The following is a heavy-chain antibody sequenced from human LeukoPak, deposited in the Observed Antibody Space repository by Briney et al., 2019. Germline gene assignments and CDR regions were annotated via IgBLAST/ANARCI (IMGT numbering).Heavy chain of an antibody. Sequence: SETLSLTCTVSGGSITSNNWSWIRQPPGKGLEWIGFIYYSGSTNYNPSLKGRLTISLDTSQNQFSLKLSSVTAADTAVYYCARLRLRGYCSSTSCYQYYYYYMDVWGKGTTVTVSS. V-gene: IGHV4-59*01. CDR2: IYYSGST. CDR1: GGSITSNN. D-gene: IGHD2-2*03. J-gene: IGHJ6*03. CDR3: ARLRLRGYCSSTSCYQYYYYYMDV.